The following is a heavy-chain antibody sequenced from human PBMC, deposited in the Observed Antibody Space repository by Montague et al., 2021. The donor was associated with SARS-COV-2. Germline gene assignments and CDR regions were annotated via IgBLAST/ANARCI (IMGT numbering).Heavy chain of an antibody. CDR2: ISSSSSYI. Sequence: LRLSCAASGFTFSSYSMNWVRQAPGKGLEWVSSISSSSSYIYYADSVKGRFTISRDNAKSSLYLQMNSLRAEDTAVYYCARVGGMEYCSGGNCYLDYWGQGTLVTVSS. CDR3: ARVGGMEYCSGGNCYLDY. D-gene: IGHD2-15*01. J-gene: IGHJ4*02. CDR1: GFTFSSYS. V-gene: IGHV3-21*01.